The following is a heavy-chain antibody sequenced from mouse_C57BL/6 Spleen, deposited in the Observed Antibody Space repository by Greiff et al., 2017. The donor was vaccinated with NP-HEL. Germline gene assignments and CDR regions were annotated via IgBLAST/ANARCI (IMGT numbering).Heavy chain of an antibody. J-gene: IGHJ4*01. V-gene: IGHV5-9-1*02. Sequence: EVKLMESGEGLVKPGGSLKLSCAASGFTFSSYAMSWVRQTPEKRLEWVAYISSGGDYIYYAETVKGRFTISRDNARNTLYLQMSSLKSEDTAMYYCTRDHYYGSLYYYAMDYWGQGTSVTVSS. CDR2: ISSGGDYI. CDR1: GFTFSSYA. D-gene: IGHD1-1*01. CDR3: TRDHYYGSLYYYAMDY.